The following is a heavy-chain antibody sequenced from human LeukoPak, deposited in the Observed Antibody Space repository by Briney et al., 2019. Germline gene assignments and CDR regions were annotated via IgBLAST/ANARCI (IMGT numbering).Heavy chain of an antibody. V-gene: IGHV3-48*03. CDR2: ISSSGSSI. CDR1: GFTFSNYE. D-gene: IGHD6-13*01. Sequence: GGSLRLSCAASGFTFSNYEMNWVRQAPGKGLEWVSCISSSGSSIYYADSVKGRFTISRDNAKNSLYLQMNSLRAEDTAAYYCVRYAAEYYYYYMDVWGKGTTVTVSS. J-gene: IGHJ6*03. CDR3: VRYAAEYYYYYMDV.